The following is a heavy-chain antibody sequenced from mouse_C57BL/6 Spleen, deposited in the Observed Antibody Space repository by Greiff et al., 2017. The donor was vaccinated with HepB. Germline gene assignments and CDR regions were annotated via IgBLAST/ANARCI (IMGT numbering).Heavy chain of an antibody. Sequence: QVQLQQSGAELVMPGASVKLSCKASGYTFTSYWMHWVKQRPGQGLEWIGEIDPSDSYTNYNQKFKGKSTLTVDKSSSTAYMQLSSLTSEDSAVYDCARPGNYYFDYWGQGTTLTVSS. D-gene: IGHD2-1*01. CDR2: IDPSDSYT. V-gene: IGHV1-69*01. CDR1: GYTFTSYW. J-gene: IGHJ2*01. CDR3: ARPGNYYFDY.